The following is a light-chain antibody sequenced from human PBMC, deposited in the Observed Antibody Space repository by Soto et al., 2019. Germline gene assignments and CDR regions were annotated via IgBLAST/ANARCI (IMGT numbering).Light chain of an antibody. CDR2: LEGSGRY. V-gene: IGLV4-60*02. CDR1: SGHSTYI. Sequence: QAVLTQSSSASASLGSSVKLTCTLSSGHSTYIIAWHQQQPGKAPRYLMNLEGSGRYNRGSRVPDRFSGSSSGADRYLTISNLQFEDEADYYCETWDSNTRVFGGGTQLTVL. CDR3: ETWDSNTRV. J-gene: IGLJ3*02.